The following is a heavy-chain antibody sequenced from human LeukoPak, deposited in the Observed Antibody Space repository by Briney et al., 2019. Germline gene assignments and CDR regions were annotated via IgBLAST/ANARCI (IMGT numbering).Heavy chain of an antibody. V-gene: IGHV4-39*07. CDR3: ARELLSCRGSSCQSGDY. J-gene: IGHJ4*02. CDR1: GGSVSSSSYY. D-gene: IGHD2-15*01. CDR2: VYYKGAT. Sequence: SETLSLTCTVSGGSVSSSSYYWGWIRQPPGKALEWIGTVYYKGATRYNPSLNSRATISVDTSRNQFSLKLNSMTAADTAVYYCARELLSCRGSSCQSGDYWGQGTLVTVSS.